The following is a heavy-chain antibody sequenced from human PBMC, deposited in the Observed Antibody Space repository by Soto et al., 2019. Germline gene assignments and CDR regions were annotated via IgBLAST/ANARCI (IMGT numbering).Heavy chain of an antibody. V-gene: IGHV4-59*01. D-gene: IGHD2-21*02. J-gene: IGHJ4*02. Sequence: QVQLQESGPGLVKPSETLSLICTVSGGSISSSYWSWIRQPPGKGLEWIGYVYYSGSTNYNPSLKSRVTISVDTSKNQFSLKLSSVTAADTAVYFCARTEGDFHFDYWGQGTLVTVSS. CDR3: ARTEGDFHFDY. CDR2: VYYSGST. CDR1: GGSISSSY.